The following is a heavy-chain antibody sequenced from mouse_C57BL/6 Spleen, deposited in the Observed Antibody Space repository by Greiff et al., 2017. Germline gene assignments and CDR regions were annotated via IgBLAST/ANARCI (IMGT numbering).Heavy chain of an antibody. CDR1: GFTFTDYY. V-gene: IGHV7-3*01. J-gene: IGHJ3*01. CDR3: ARSSANWDWFAY. Sequence: EVHLVESGGGLVQPGGSLSLSCAASGFTFTDYYMSWVRQPPGKALEWLGFIRNKANGYTPEYSASVKGRFTISRDNSQSILYLQMNALRAEDSATYYCARSSANWDWFAYWGQGTLVTVSA. CDR2: IRNKANGYTP. D-gene: IGHD4-1*01.